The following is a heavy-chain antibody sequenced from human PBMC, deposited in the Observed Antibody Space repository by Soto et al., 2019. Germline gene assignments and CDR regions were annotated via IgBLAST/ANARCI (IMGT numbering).Heavy chain of an antibody. CDR2: IYDSESA. V-gene: IGHV4-59*08. Sequence: QVQLQESGPGLVKPSETLSLTCTVSGGSISSYFWSWIRQPPGKGLEWIGYIYDSESASYNPSLKSRVTMSLDTSNNQCSLKLTSVTAADTAVYYCARTNRGQGFDFWGQGTLVTVSS. J-gene: IGHJ4*02. CDR1: GGSISSYF. D-gene: IGHD3-16*02. CDR3: ARTNRGQGFDF.